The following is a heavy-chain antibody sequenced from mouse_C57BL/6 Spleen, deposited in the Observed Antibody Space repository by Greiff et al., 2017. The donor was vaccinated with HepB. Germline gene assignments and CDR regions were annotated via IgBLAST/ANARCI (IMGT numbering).Heavy chain of an antibody. J-gene: IGHJ3*01. Sequence: EVQLQQSGPELVKPGASVKISCKASGYTFTDYYMNWVKQSHGKSLEWIGDINPNNGGTSYNQKFKGKATLTVDKSSSTAYMELRSLTSEDSAVYYCARGDGSSYATAWFAYWGQGTLVTVSA. CDR3: ARGDGSSYATAWFAY. V-gene: IGHV1-26*01. CDR1: GYTFTDYY. CDR2: INPNNGGT. D-gene: IGHD1-1*01.